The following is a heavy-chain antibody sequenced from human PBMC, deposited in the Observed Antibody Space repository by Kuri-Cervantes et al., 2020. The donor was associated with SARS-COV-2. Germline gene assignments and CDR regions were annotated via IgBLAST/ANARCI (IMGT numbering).Heavy chain of an antibody. CDR2: INPDGGYT. Sequence: LSLTCAASGFTFSGHWIHWVRQAPGKGLVWVSRINPDGGYTNNADSVKGRFTLSRDNAKNMLFLQMNSLRAEDTAVYYCVRDGDHWNFDYWGQGTLVTVSS. J-gene: IGHJ4*02. D-gene: IGHD1-1*01. CDR1: GFTFSGHW. CDR3: VRDGDHWNFDY. V-gene: IGHV3-74*01.